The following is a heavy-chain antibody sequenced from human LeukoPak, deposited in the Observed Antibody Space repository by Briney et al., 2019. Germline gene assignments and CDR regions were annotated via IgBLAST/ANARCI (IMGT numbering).Heavy chain of an antibody. CDR3: ARWFGELYGWFDP. V-gene: IGHV3-30*02. J-gene: IGHJ5*02. Sequence: GGSLRLSCAASGFTFTSYGMHWVRQAPGKGLEWVGFIRYDGSNKYYGDSVKGRFTISRDNSKNTLYLQMNSLRAEDTAVYYCARWFGELYGWFDPWGQGTLVTVSS. D-gene: IGHD3-10*01. CDR2: IRYDGSNK. CDR1: GFTFTSYG.